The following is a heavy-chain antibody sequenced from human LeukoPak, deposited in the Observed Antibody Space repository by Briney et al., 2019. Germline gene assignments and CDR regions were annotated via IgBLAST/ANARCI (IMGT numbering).Heavy chain of an antibody. Sequence: PGGSLRLSCAASGFTVSDNYMSWVRQAPGKGLEWVSVIYSGGSTYYADSVKGRFTISRDNSKNTLYLQMNSLRAEDTAVYYCAREIMTTVTTVGYWGQGTLVTVSS. V-gene: IGHV3-53*01. CDR3: AREIMTTVTTVGY. CDR1: GFTVSDNY. D-gene: IGHD4-17*01. CDR2: IYSGGST. J-gene: IGHJ4*02.